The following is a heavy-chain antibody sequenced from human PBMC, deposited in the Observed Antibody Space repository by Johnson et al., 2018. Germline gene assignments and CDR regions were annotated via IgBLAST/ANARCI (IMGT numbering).Heavy chain of an antibody. D-gene: IGHD3-10*01. V-gene: IGHV3-23*04. CDR1: GFTFSTYA. J-gene: IGHJ3*02. CDR2: IPGSVFNT. CDR3: AKGYTGYNRAWDEAFDI. Sequence: VQLVQSGGGLVQPGGSLRLSCAASGFTFSTYAMSWVRQAPGKGLEWVSAIPGSVFNTCYADSVKGRFTISSDNSKNTVYLQMNSLRAEDTAVYYCAKGYTGYNRAWDEAFDIWGQGKMVTVSS.